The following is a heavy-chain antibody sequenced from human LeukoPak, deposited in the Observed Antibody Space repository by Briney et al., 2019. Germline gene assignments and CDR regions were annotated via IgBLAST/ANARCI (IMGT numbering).Heavy chain of an antibody. CDR3: ASSLSNYYDSSGCRFDY. D-gene: IGHD3-22*01. CDR2: IYYSGST. CDR1: GGSISSSSYY. V-gene: IGHV4-39*07. J-gene: IGHJ4*02. Sequence: SETLSLTCTVSGGSISSSSYYWGWIRQPPGKGLEWIGSIYYSGSTYYNPSLKSRVTISVDTSKNQFSLKLSSVTAADTAVYYCASSLSNYYDSSGCRFDYWGQGTLVTVSS.